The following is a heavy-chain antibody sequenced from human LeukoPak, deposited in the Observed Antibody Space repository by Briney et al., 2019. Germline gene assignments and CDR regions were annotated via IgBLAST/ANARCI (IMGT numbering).Heavy chain of an antibody. J-gene: IGHJ5*02. CDR2: ISGSGGST. CDR3: AKGVVPAAIRGNWFDP. CDR1: GFTFSSYA. Sequence: PGGSLRLSCAVSGFTFSSYAMSWVRQAPGKGLEWVSAISGSGGSTYYADSVKGRFTISRDNSKNTLYLQMNSLRAEDTAVYYCAKGVVPAAIRGNWFDPWGQGTLVTVSS. V-gene: IGHV3-23*01. D-gene: IGHD2-2*02.